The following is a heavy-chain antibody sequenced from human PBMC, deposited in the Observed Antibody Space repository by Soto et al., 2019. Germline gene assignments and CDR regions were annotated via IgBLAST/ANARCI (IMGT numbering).Heavy chain of an antibody. CDR1: GYSFTSYW. D-gene: IGHD4-17*01. J-gene: IGHJ4*02. CDR2: IYPGDSDT. CDR3: ARQEATETLAW. V-gene: IGHV5-51*01. Sequence: GASLKISSKGSGYSFTSYWIGWGRQMPGKGLEWMGIIYPGDSDTRYSPSLQRQVTISADKSISTAYLQWSSLKASDTAMYYCARQEATETLAWWGQGTLVTVSS.